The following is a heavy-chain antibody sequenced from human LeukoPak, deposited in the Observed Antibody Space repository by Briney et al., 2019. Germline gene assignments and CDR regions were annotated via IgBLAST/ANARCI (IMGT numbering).Heavy chain of an antibody. D-gene: IGHD5-24*01. CDR3: ARDNQGEMATITPGFDP. Sequence: PSETLSLTCTVSGGSISSYYWSWIRQPAGKGLEWIGRIYTSGSTNYNPSLKSRVTMSVDTSKNQFSLKLSSVTAADTAVYYCARDNQGEMATITPGFDPWGQGTLVTVSS. CDR1: GGSISSYY. J-gene: IGHJ5*02. V-gene: IGHV4-4*07. CDR2: IYTSGST.